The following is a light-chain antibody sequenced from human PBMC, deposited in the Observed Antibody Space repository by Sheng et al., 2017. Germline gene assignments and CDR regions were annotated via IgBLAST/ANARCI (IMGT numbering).Light chain of an antibody. CDR3: SSYAGSDAYV. Sequence: ALTQPVSVSGSPGQSITISCTGSSSDVGKYNFVSWYQQYPGKAPKLIIYDVTRWPSGISNRFSGSKSGNTASLTISGLQAEDEAFYFCSSYAGSDAYVFGTGTTVSVL. J-gene: IGLJ1*01. CDR2: DVT. V-gene: IGLV2-23*02. CDR1: SSDVGKYNF.